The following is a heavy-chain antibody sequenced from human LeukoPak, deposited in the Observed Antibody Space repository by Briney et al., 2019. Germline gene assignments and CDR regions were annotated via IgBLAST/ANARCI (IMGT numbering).Heavy chain of an antibody. CDR2: ISTDGRST. CDR1: GFTFSSYW. D-gene: IGHD6-13*01. CDR3: ARDIGYSSSWYLYYYYGMDV. V-gene: IGHV3-74*01. Sequence: GGSLRLSCAASGFTFSSYWMHWVRQPPGKGLVWLSRISTDGRSTYYADSVKGRFTISRDNARNTLYLQMNSLRAEDTAVYYCARDIGYSSSWYLYYYYGMDVWGQGTTVTVSS. J-gene: IGHJ6*02.